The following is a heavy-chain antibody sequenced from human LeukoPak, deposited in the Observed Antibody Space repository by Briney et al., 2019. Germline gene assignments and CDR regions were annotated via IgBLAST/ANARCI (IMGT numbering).Heavy chain of an antibody. CDR3: ASSRSSGYYYWFDY. J-gene: IGHJ4*02. V-gene: IGHV4-59*01. CDR2: IYYSGST. Sequence: KSSETLSLTCTVSGGSISSYYWSWIRQPPGKGLEWIGYIYYSGSTNYNPSLKSRVTISVDTSKNQFSLNLTSVIAADTAVYYCASSRSSGYYYWFDYWGQGTLVTVSS. D-gene: IGHD3-22*01. CDR1: GGSISSYY.